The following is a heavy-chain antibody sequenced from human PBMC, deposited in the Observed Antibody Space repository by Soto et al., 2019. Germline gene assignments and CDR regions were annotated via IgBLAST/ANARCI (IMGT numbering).Heavy chain of an antibody. CDR1: GYTFTSYA. J-gene: IGHJ4*02. CDR2: INAVNGNT. D-gene: IGHD6-19*01. V-gene: IGHV1-3*05. CDR3: ARAVAVPADFDY. Sequence: QVQLVQSGAEEKKPGASVKVSCKASGYTFTSYAMHWVRQAPGQRLEWMGWINAVNGNTKYSQKFQGRVTITRDTSASTAYMELSSLRSEDTAVYYCARAVAVPADFDYWGQGTLVTVSS.